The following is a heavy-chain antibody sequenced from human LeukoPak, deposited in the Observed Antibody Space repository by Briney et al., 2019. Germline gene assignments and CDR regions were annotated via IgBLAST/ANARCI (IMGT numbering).Heavy chain of an antibody. J-gene: IGHJ5*02. V-gene: IGHV4-34*01. CDR1: GGSFSGYY. Sequence: SETLSLTCAVYGGSFSGYYWSWIRQPPGKGLEWIGEINHSGSTNYNPSLKSRVTISVDTSKNQFSLKLSSVTAADTAVYYCARGFRYSGYDYAWFDPWGQGTLVTVSS. CDR3: ARGFRYSGYDYAWFDP. CDR2: INHSGST. D-gene: IGHD5-12*01.